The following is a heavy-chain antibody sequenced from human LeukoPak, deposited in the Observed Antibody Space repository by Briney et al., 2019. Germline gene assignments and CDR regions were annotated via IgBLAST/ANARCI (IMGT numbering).Heavy chain of an antibody. V-gene: IGHV4-34*01. Sequence: IPSETLSLTCAVYGGSLRADFWSWIRQPPGKGLEWIGDIHPGGSTKYNPSLESRVTISVDTSKNQFSLRLTSVTAADTAVYYCARAPDRIRFDPWGQGALVIVSS. D-gene: IGHD1-14*01. CDR2: IHPGGST. CDR3: ARAPDRIRFDP. CDR1: GGSLRADF. J-gene: IGHJ5*02.